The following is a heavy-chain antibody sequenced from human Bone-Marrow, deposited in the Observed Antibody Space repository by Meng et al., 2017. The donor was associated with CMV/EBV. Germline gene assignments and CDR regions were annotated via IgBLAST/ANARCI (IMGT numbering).Heavy chain of an antibody. Sequence: ASVKVSCKASGYTFTSYGISWVRQAPGQGLEWMGWISAYNGNTNYAQKLQGRVTMTTDTSTSTAYMELRSLRSDDTAVYYCARDNYVAPYYGMDVWGQGTTVTVSS. J-gene: IGHJ6*02. CDR2: ISAYNGNT. V-gene: IGHV1-18*01. CDR1: GYTFTSYG. CDR3: ARDNYVAPYYGMDV. D-gene: IGHD4-11*01.